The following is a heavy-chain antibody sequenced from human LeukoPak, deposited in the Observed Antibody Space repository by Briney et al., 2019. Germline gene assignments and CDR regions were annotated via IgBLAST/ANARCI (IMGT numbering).Heavy chain of an antibody. J-gene: IGHJ4*02. CDR2: MYYSGST. CDR3: ARGGEMSTVDY. D-gene: IGHD5-24*01. Sequence: PSQTLSLTCTVSGGSISSYYWSWIRQPPGKGLEWIGYMYYSGSTNYNPYLKSRVTILVDTSKNQFSLNLNSVTAADTAVYYCARGGEMSTVDYWGQGTLVTVSS. CDR1: GGSISSYY. V-gene: IGHV4-59*01.